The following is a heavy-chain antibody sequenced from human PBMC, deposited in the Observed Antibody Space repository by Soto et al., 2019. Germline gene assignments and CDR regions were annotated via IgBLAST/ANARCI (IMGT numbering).Heavy chain of an antibody. CDR1: GFTFSAYY. CDR3: ARDRGAVVGQFFDY. Sequence: QVQLVESWGGLVKPGGSLRLSCAASGFTFSAYYMSWIRQAPGKGLEWISYISSSGDTGNYADSVKGRFTVSMDNAKNSLYLQMNSLRGEDTAVYYCARDRGAVVGQFFDYWGQGTLVTVS. CDR2: ISSSGDTG. V-gene: IGHV3-11*01. D-gene: IGHD6-19*01. J-gene: IGHJ4*02.